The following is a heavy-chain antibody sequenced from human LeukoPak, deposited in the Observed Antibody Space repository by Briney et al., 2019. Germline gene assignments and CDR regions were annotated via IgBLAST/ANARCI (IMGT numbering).Heavy chain of an antibody. Sequence: SETLSLTCTVSGVSISSYYWSWIRQPPGKGLEYVGYIYYSGSTYYNPSLKSRVTISVDTSKNQFSLKLSSVTAADTAVYYCARAGYYYGSGSYYNTPHFDYWGQGTLVTVSS. D-gene: IGHD3-10*01. V-gene: IGHV4-59*01. CDR2: IYYSGST. J-gene: IGHJ4*02. CDR1: GVSISSYY. CDR3: ARAGYYYGSGSYYNTPHFDY.